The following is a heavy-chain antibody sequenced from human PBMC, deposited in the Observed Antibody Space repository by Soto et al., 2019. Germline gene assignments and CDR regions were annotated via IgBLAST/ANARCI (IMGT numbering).Heavy chain of an antibody. CDR2: ISYDGSNK. D-gene: IGHD2-2*01. CDR1: GFSFSSSA. Sequence: XGSLRLSYTDSGFSFSSSAMHGVRQAPGKGLEWVAVISYDGSNKYYADSVKGRFTISRDNSKNTLYLQMNSLRAEDTAVYYCARDLYQLLFSVGLDYWGQGTLVTVSS. J-gene: IGHJ4*02. V-gene: IGHV3-30-3*01. CDR3: ARDLYQLLFSVGLDY.